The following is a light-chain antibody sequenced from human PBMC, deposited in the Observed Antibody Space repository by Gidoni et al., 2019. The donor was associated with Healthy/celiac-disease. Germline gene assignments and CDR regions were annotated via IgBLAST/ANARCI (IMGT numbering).Light chain of an antibody. J-gene: IGLJ2*01. CDR2: DDT. CDR1: NIGIKS. CDR3: QVCESGSDHRI. Sequence: SSVVTQPPSVSVAPGQTARIACGGDNIGIKSVHLYQQRPGQAPVLIVYDDTDRPSGIPGRFSGSNSGNTATLTISRVEAGDEADYYCQVCESGSDHRIFGGGTKLTVL. V-gene: IGLV3-21*02.